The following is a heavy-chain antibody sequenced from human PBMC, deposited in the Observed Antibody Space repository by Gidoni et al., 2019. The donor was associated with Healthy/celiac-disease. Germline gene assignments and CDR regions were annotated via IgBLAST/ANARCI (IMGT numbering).Heavy chain of an antibody. V-gene: IGHV3-30*18. J-gene: IGHJ4*02. CDR2: ISYDGSNK. CDR3: AKDRWVVRGADLDY. D-gene: IGHD3-10*01. CDR1: GFNFSSYG. Sequence: QVQLVESGGGVVQPGRSLRLSCAASGFNFSSYGMHWVRQAPGKGLEWVAVISYDGSNKYYADSVKGRFTISRDNSKNTLYLQMNSLRAEDTAVYYCAKDRWVVRGADLDYWGQGTLVTVSS.